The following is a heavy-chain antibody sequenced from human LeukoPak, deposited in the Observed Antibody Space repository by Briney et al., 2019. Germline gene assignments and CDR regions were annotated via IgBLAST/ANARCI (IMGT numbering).Heavy chain of an antibody. CDR3: ARSRATNPAGEFDY. V-gene: IGHV1-69*05. CDR1: GYTFTGYY. Sequence: GASVKVSCKASGYTFTGYYMHWVRQAPGQGLEWMGRIIPIFGTANYAQKFQGRVTITTDESTSTAYMELSSLRSEDTAVYYCARSRATNPAGEFDYWGQGTLVTVSS. D-gene: IGHD5-12*01. J-gene: IGHJ4*02. CDR2: IIPIFGTA.